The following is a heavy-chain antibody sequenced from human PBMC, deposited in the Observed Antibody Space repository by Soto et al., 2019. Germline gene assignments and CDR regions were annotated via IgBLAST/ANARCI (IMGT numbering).Heavy chain of an antibody. CDR2: INHSGST. V-gene: IGHV4-34*01. D-gene: IGHD3-10*01. CDR1: GFTFSNYG. Sequence: GSLRLSCVVSGFTFSNYGMSWVRQAPGKGLEWIGEINHSGSTNYNPSLKSRVTISVDTSKNQFSLTLSSVTAADTAVYYCARSRRVWCNSGSYYGYYYYGMDVWGQGTTVTVSS. J-gene: IGHJ6*02. CDR3: ARSRRVWCNSGSYYGYYYYGMDV.